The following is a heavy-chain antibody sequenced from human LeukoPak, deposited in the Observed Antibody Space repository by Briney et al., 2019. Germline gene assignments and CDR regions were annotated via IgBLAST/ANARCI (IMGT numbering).Heavy chain of an antibody. CDR2: IYYSGST. CDR1: GDSVRSYF. D-gene: IGHD5-18*01. CDR3: ARGLGGYGYNWFDP. Sequence: SETLSLTCIVSGDSVRSYFWSWIRQPPGKGLEWIGYIYYSGSTYYNPSLKSRVTISVDTSKNQFSLKLSSVTAADTAVYYCARGLGGYGYNWFDPWGQGTLVTVSS. V-gene: IGHV4-59*08. J-gene: IGHJ5*02.